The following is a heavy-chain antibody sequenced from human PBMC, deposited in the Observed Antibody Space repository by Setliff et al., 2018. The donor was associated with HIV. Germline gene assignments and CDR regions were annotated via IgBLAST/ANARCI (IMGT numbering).Heavy chain of an antibody. V-gene: IGHV3-74*01. J-gene: IGHJ4*02. CDR3: AKKGRDYYDNSGPH. D-gene: IGHD3-22*01. CDR2: INSDGSST. Sequence: GGSLRLSCAASGFTVSRKYMSWVRQAPGKGLEWVSHINSDGSSTSYADSVKGRFTISRDNSKNTLYLQLNSLRADDTAVYYCAKKGRDYYDNSGPHWGQGTLVTVSS. CDR1: GFTVSRKY.